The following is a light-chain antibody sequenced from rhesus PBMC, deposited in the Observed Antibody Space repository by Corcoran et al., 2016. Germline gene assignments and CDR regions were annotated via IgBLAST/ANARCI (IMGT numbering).Light chain of an antibody. CDR3: LQYSSSPFT. V-gene: IGKV1-22*01. Sequence: DIQMTQSPSSLSASVGDTVTITCRASQSISSWLDWYQQKPGKAPKLLIYKASSLKSGVPSRFSGSGSGTVFTLTISSLQPEDFATYYCLQYSSSPFTFGPGTKLDIK. J-gene: IGKJ3*01. CDR1: QSISSW. CDR2: KAS.